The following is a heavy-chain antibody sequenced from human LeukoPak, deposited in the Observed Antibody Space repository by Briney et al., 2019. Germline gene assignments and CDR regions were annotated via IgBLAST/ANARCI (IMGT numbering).Heavy chain of an antibody. CDR1: GGSFSGYY. CDR2: INHSGST. J-gene: IGHJ5*02. CDR3: ARNHNWFDP. V-gene: IGHV4-34*01. Sequence: SETLSLTCAVYGGSFSGYYWSWIRQPPGKGLEWIGEINHSGSTNYNPSLKSRVTVSVDTFKNQFSLKLSSVTAADTAVYYCARNHNWFDPWGQGTLVTVSS.